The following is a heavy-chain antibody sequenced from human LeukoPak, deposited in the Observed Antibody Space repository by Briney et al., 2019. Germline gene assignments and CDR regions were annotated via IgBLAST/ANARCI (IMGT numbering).Heavy chain of an antibody. D-gene: IGHD5-12*01. V-gene: IGHV4-34*01. CDR3: ARDMWLRDY. J-gene: IGHJ4*02. CDR1: GGSFSGYY. CDR2: INHSGST. Sequence: PSETLSLTCAVYGGSFSGYYWSWIRQPPGKGLEWIGEINHSGSTNYNPSLKSRVTISVDTSKNQFSLKLSSVTAADTAVYYRARDMWLRDYWGQGTLVTVSS.